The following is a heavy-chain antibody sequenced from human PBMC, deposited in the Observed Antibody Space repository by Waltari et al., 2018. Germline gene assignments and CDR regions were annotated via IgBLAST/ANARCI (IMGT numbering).Heavy chain of an antibody. Sequence: QVRLVQSGGGVAQPGPSLRLSCAGSGFSFGPYGLPWVRQAPGKGLEWVAVIRSDGNEKYYADSVKGRFTISKDNSKNTLYLQMNSLRAEDTAMYYCAKVCCSGSAGHYFDCWGQGTQVTVSS. J-gene: IGHJ4*02. CDR2: IRSDGNEK. CDR1: GFSFGPYG. V-gene: IGHV3-30*02. D-gene: IGHD3-10*02. CDR3: AKVCCSGSAGHYFDC.